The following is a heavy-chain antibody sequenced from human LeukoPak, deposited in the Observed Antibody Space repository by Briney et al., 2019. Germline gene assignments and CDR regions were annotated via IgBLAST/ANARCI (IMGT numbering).Heavy chain of an antibody. J-gene: IGHJ4*02. CDR3: AGSLAYCGGDCRLGDY. V-gene: IGHV3-23*01. CDR1: GFTFSNSA. CDR2: ISNGGGST. Sequence: GGSLRLSCIASGFTFSNSAHNWVRQAPGKGLEWVSTISNGGGSTAYADSVKGRFTISRDSSKNTLYLQMNSLRAEDTAVYYCAGSLAYCGGDCRLGDYWGQGTLVTVSS. D-gene: IGHD2-21*02.